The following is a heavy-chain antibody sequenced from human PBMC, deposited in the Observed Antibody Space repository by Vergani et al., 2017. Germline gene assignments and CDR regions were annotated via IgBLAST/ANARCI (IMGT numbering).Heavy chain of an antibody. D-gene: IGHD5-18*01. CDR1: GFRFREHG. CDR2: ISGHDHRT. Sequence: EVQLLESGGGSVQPGESLRLSCVASGFRFREHGMNWVRQAPGKGLEWVSGISGHDHRTLYADSVKGRFIISRDDSKNTLYLQMSSLRVEDTAIYYFAELYGDDGYSPFWGQGTLVTVSS. V-gene: IGHV3-23*01. J-gene: IGHJ4*02. CDR3: AELYGDDGYSPF.